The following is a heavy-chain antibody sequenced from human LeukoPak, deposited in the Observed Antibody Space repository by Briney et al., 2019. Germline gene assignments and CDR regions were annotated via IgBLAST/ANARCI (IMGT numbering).Heavy chain of an antibody. Sequence: ASVKVSFKASGGTFSSYAIGWVRQAPGQGLEWMGGIIPIFGTANYAQKFQGRVTITADESTSTAYMELSSLRSEDTAVYYCARGNVDTAMVIDYRGQGTLVTVSS. CDR3: ARGNVDTAMVIDY. V-gene: IGHV1-69*13. CDR2: IIPIFGTA. D-gene: IGHD5-18*01. CDR1: GGTFSSYA. J-gene: IGHJ4*02.